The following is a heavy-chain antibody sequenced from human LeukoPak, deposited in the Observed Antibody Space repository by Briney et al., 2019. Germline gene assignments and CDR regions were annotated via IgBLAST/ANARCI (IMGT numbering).Heavy chain of an antibody. V-gene: IGHV1-2*02. Sequence: ASVKVSCKASGYTFTGYYMHWVRQAPGQGLEWMGWINPNSGGTNYAQKFQGRVTMARDTSISTAYMELSRLRSDDTAVYYCASPLEAVAGTPLGMDVWGQGTTVTVSS. CDR1: GYTFTGYY. J-gene: IGHJ6*02. CDR3: ASPLEAVAGTPLGMDV. CDR2: INPNSGGT. D-gene: IGHD6-19*01.